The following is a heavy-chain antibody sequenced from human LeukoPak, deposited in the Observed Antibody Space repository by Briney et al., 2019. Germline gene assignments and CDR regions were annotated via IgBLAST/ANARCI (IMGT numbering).Heavy chain of an antibody. CDR2: ISGSGGST. V-gene: IGHV3-23*01. J-gene: IGHJ4*02. Sequence: GGSLRLSCAASGFTFSSYAMSWVRQAPGKGLEWVSAISGSGGSTYYADSVKGRFTISRDNSKNTLYLQMNSLRAEDTAVYYCAKDHYSSGWYPTPFDYWGQGTLVTVST. CDR3: AKDHYSSGWYPTPFDY. CDR1: GFTFSSYA. D-gene: IGHD6-19*01.